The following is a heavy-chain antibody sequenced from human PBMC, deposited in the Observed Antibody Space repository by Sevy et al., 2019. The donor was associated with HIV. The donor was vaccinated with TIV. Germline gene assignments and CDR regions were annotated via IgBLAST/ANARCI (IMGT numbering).Heavy chain of an antibody. V-gene: IGHV3-30*03. CDR3: ARDSGYSINWYPAY. CDR2: MSYDGSYK. D-gene: IGHD6-13*01. CDR1: GFTFSSHG. Sequence: GGSLRLSCAASGFTFSSHGMHWVRQAPGKGLEWVAVMSYDGSYKSYGDSVKGRFTISRDYSKNTLYLQMNSLRPEDTAMYYCARDSGYSINWYPAYWGQGTLVTVSS. J-gene: IGHJ4*02.